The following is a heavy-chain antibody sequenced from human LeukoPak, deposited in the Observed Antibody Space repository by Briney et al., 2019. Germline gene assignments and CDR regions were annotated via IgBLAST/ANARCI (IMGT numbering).Heavy chain of an antibody. V-gene: IGHV3-30*04. J-gene: IGHJ4*02. CDR1: GFTFSSYA. Sequence: PGRSLRLSCAASGFTFSSYAMHWVRQAPGKGLEWVAVISYDGSNKYYADSVKGRFTISRDNSKNTLYLQMNSLRAEDTAVYYCARGVFIAAPGNRYFDYWGQGTLVTVSS. CDR3: ARGVFIAAPGNRYFDY. D-gene: IGHD6-13*01. CDR2: ISYDGSNK.